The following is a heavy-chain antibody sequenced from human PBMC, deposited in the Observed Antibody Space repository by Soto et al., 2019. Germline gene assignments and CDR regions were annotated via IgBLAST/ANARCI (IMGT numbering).Heavy chain of an antibody. J-gene: IGHJ4*02. CDR1: GGTLNNYA. D-gene: IGHD3-3*01. CDR3: ATDSNYDVTNSF. Sequence: ASVKVSCKASGGTLNNYAINWVRQAPGQGLEWMGGILPVSAPPDYAQKFQGRVSITADHSTSTVYMELSRLKSDDTAVYFCATDSNYDVTNSFWGQGTLVTVSS. CDR2: ILPVSAPP. V-gene: IGHV1-69*13.